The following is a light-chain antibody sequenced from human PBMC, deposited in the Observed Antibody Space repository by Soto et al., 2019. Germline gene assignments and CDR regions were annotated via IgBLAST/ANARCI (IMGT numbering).Light chain of an antibody. CDR1: SSDVGGYNY. CDR3: SSYTSSSNYV. CDR2: EVS. J-gene: IGLJ1*01. Sequence: QSVLTQPASVSGSPGQSITISCTGTSSDVGGYNYVTWYQQHPGKAPKLMIYEVSNRPSGVSNRFSGSQSGNTASLTISGFQAEDEADYYCSSYTSSSNYVFGTGTKVTVL. V-gene: IGLV2-14*01.